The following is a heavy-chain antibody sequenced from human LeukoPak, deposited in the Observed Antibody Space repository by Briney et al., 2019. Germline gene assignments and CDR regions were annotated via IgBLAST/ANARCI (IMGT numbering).Heavy chain of an antibody. D-gene: IGHD6-6*01. V-gene: IGHV3-43D*03. Sequence: GGSLRLSCAASGFTFDDYAMHWVRQAPGKGLEWVSLISWDGGSTYYADSVKGRFTISRDNSKNSLYLQMNSLRAEDTALYYCAKSDAGVIAASWFDPWGQGTLATVSS. CDR1: GFTFDDYA. J-gene: IGHJ5*02. CDR3: AKSDAGVIAASWFDP. CDR2: ISWDGGST.